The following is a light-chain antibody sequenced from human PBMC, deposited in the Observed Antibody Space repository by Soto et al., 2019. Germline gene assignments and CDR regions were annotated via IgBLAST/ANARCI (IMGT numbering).Light chain of an antibody. CDR1: QGISTF. V-gene: IGKV1-39*01. Sequence: IQLTQSPSFLSASVGARVTITCRASQGISTFLNWYQQKPGKAPRLLIYAASRLQSGVPARFSGSGAETDFTLTITSLQPEDFGIYYCQQSYATVRTFGGGTKVDIK. J-gene: IGKJ4*01. CDR3: QQSYATVRT. CDR2: AAS.